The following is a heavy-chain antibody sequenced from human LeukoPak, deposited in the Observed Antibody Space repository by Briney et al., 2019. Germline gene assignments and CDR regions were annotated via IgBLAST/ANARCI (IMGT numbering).Heavy chain of an antibody. Sequence: RAGGSLRLSCAASGFTFSSYGMHWVRQAPGKGLEWVAFIRYDGSNKYYADSVKGRFTISRDNSKNTLYLQMNSLRAEDTAVYYCARSPLGPHWNDHLGFDYWGQGTLVTVSS. CDR1: GFTFSSYG. V-gene: IGHV3-30*02. D-gene: IGHD1-1*01. CDR3: ARSPLGPHWNDHLGFDY. CDR2: IRYDGSNK. J-gene: IGHJ4*02.